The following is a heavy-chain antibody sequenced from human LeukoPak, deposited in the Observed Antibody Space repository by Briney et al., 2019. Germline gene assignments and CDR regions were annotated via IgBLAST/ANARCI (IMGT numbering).Heavy chain of an antibody. V-gene: IGHV4-59*12. CDR2: IYYSGST. Sequence: PSETLSLTCTVSGGSISSYYWSWIRQPPGKGLEWIGYIYYSGSTNYNPSLKSRVTISVDTSKNQFSLKLSSVTAADTAVYYCARGSDGELWFGELLHAFDIWGQGTMVTVSS. J-gene: IGHJ3*02. CDR1: GGSISSYY. D-gene: IGHD3-10*01. CDR3: ARGSDGELWFGELLHAFDI.